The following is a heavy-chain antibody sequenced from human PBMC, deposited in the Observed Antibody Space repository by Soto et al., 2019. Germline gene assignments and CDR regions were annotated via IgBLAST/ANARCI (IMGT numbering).Heavy chain of an antibody. CDR1: GYRFSSYW. CDR3: ARHYNNPNYYYYMDV. Sequence: GESLKISCKGSGYRFSSYWIAWVRQMPGKGLEWMGIIYPGDSDTRYSPSFQGHVTISADKSISTAYLQWSSLKASDTAMYYYARHYNNPNYYYYMDVWGKATTVTVSS. J-gene: IGHJ6*03. V-gene: IGHV5-51*01. D-gene: IGHD4-4*01. CDR2: IYPGDSDT.